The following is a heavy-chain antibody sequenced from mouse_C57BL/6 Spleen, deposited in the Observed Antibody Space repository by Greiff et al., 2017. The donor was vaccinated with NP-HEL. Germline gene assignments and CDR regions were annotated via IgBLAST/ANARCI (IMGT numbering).Heavy chain of an antibody. D-gene: IGHD2-3*01. J-gene: IGHJ1*03. V-gene: IGHV5-16*01. CDR2: INYDGSST. CDR3: AREGFDGYYEYFDV. CDR1: GFTFSDYY. Sequence: EVMLVESEGGLVQPGSSMKLSCTASGFTFSDYYMAWVRQVPEKGLEWVANINYDGSSTYYLDSLKSRFIISRDNAKNILYLQMSSLKSEDTATYYCAREGFDGYYEYFDVWGTGTTVTVSS.